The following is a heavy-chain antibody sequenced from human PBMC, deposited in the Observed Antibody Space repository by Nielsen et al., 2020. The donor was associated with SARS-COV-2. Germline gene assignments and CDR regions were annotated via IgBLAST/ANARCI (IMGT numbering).Heavy chain of an antibody. CDR3: ARGNGWGSYFDY. V-gene: IGHV3-30-3*01. CDR2: ISYDVSNK. D-gene: IGHD7-27*01. J-gene: IGHJ4*02. CDR1: GFTFSSYA. Sequence: GESLKISCAASGFTFSSYAMHWVRQAPGKGLEWVAVISYDVSNKYYADSVKGRFTISRDNSKNTLYLQMNSLRAEDTAVYYCARGNGWGSYFDYWGQGTLVTVSS.